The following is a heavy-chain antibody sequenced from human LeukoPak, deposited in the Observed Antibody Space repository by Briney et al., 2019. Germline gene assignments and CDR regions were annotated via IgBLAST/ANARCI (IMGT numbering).Heavy chain of an antibody. D-gene: IGHD5-12*01. J-gene: IGHJ6*03. V-gene: IGHV1-18*04. CDR3: ARAWLRRKYYYYMDV. CDR2: ISGFNGHT. CDR1: GYTFSNYG. Sequence: ASVKVSCKASGYTFSNYGMSWVRQAPGHGLEWMGWISGFNGHTKHSQKSQGRVTMTTDTSTSTAYMEVRSLRSDDTAVYYCARAWLRRKYYYYMDVWGKGTTVTVSS.